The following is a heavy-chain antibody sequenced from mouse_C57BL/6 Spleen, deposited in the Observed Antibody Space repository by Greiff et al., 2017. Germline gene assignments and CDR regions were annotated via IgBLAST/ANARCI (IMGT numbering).Heavy chain of an antibody. J-gene: IGHJ2*01. Sequence: QVQLQQSGAELVKPGASVKMSCKASGYTFTTYPIEWMKQNHGKSLEWIGNFHPYNDDTKYNEKFKGKATLTVEKSSSTVYLELSRLTSDDSAVYYCARRGYDNDERAHYVDYWGQGTTLTVSS. D-gene: IGHD2-4*01. CDR1: GYTFTTYP. CDR2: FHPYNDDT. V-gene: IGHV1-47*01. CDR3: ARRGYDNDERAHYVDY.